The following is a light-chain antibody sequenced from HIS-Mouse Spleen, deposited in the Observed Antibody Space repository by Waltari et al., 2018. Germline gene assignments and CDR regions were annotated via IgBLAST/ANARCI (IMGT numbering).Light chain of an antibody. CDR3: CSYAGSSTWV. V-gene: IGLV2-23*01. J-gene: IGLJ3*02. CDR2: EGS. CDR1: SSAVGSYNL. Sequence: QSALTQPASVSGSPGQSITISCTGTSSAVGSYNLVSWYQQHPGKAPNLMIYEGSKRPSGVSNRFSGSKSGNTASLTSSGLQAEDEADYYCCSYAGSSTWVFGGGTKLTVL.